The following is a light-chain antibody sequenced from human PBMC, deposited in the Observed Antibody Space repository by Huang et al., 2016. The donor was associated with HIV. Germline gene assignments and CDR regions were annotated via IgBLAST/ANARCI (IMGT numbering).Light chain of an antibody. CDR2: GAS. CDR3: QQYGRSPWT. J-gene: IGKJ1*01. V-gene: IGKV3-20*01. CDR1: QIVSSSS. Sequence: EIVLTQSPGTLSLSPGERADLSCRASQIVSSSSLAWYQQNAGQAPRLLISGASNRATGIPDRFSGSGSWADFTLALSRLEPEDFAVYYCQQYGRSPWTFGLGTKVEFK.